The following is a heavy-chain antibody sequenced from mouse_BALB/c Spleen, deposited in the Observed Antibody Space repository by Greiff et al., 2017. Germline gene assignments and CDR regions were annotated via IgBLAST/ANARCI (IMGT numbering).Heavy chain of an antibody. Sequence: EVKLMESGGGLVQPGGSRKLSCAASGFTFSSFGMHWVRQAPEKRLEWVASISSGGSTYYPDSVKGRFTISRDNARNILYLQMSSLRSEDTAMYYCARGGGYYLYYYAMDYWGQGTSVTVSS. CDR3: ARGGGYYLYYYAMDY. V-gene: IGHV5-6-5*01. D-gene: IGHD2-3*01. J-gene: IGHJ4*01. CDR1: GFTFSSFG. CDR2: ISSGGST.